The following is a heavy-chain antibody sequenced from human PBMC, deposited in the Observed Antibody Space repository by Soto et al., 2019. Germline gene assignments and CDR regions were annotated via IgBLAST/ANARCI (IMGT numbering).Heavy chain of an antibody. CDR3: ASDMGSTHDY. Sequence: QVQLVESGGGVVQPGRSLRLSCAASGFTFSSYAMHWVRQAPGKGLEWVAVISYDGSNKYYADSVKGRFTISRDNSKNTLYLQMNSLRAEDTAVYYCASDMGSTHDYWGQGTLVTVSS. CDR2: ISYDGSNK. CDR1: GFTFSSYA. J-gene: IGHJ4*02. V-gene: IGHV3-30-3*01. D-gene: IGHD2-2*01.